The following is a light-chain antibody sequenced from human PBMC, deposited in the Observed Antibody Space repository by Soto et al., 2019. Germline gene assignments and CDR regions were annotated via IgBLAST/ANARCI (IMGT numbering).Light chain of an antibody. CDR2: GAS. CDR3: QHYDTFSWT. CDR1: EDIDTS. J-gene: IGKJ1*01. Sequence: DIQMTQSPSTLSVSLGDRITITCRSSEDIDTSLGWLQQRPGKAPKVLIAGASGLMNGVPSTFSGSGSGTEFALTISSVQPDDFATYYCQHYDTFSWTFGQGTKVDIK. V-gene: IGKV1-5*01.